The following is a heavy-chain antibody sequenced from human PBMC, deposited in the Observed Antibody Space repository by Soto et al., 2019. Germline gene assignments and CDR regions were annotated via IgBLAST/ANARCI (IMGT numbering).Heavy chain of an antibody. V-gene: IGHV3-13*01. CDR2: INTAGDT. D-gene: IGHD3-3*01. CDR3: AREVRITIFGVFIGGPLDV. Sequence: GGSLRLSCAASGFTFRNYGLHWVRQTKGKGLEWVSSINTAGDTYYPGSVKGRFTISRENAKNSLYLQMNSLRAGDTAVYYCAREVRITIFGVFIGGPLDVWGKGTTVTVSS. CDR1: GFTFRNYG. J-gene: IGHJ6*04.